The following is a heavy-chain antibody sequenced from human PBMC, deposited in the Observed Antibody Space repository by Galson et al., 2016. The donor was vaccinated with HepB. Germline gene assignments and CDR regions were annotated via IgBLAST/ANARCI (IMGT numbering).Heavy chain of an antibody. CDR3: PRDVSHDNPAWGSYGMDV. CDR2: IFYNGHT. D-gene: IGHD3-16*01. CDR1: GGPVSGSYYY. V-gene: IGHV4-61*01. Sequence: SETLSLTCNVSGGPVSGSYYYWSWIRQPPGQGLEYIGHIFYNGHTTYNPSLKSQTTISLDTSKNQFSLHLNSRTSADTALYSCPRDVSHDNPAWGSYGMDVWGRGTTVTVSS. J-gene: IGHJ6*02.